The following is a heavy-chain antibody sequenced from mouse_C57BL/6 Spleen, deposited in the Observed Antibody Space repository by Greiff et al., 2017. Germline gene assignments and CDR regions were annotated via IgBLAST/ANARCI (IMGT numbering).Heavy chain of an antibody. V-gene: IGHV5-4*01. CDR3: ARDDYSNAYYCDY. CDR2: ISDGGSYT. Sequence: EVQLVESGGGLVKPGGSLKLSCAASGFTFSSYAMSWVRQTPEKRLEWVATISDGGSYTYYPDNVQGRFTISRDNAKNNLYLQMSHLKSEDTAMYYCARDDYSNAYYCDYWGQGTTLTVSS. J-gene: IGHJ2*01. D-gene: IGHD2-5*01. CDR1: GFTFSSYA.